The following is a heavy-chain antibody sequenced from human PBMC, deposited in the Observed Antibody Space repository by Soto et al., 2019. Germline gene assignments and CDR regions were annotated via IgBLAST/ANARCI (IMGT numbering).Heavy chain of an antibody. D-gene: IGHD3-9*01. Sequence: LSLTCTVSGGSISSSSYYWGWIRQPPGKGLEWIGSIYYSGSTYYNPSLKSRVTISVDTSKNQFSLKLSSVTAADTAVYYCAERTVLRYFDWFPSGAFDIWGQGTMVTVSS. CDR3: AERTVLRYFDWFPSGAFDI. J-gene: IGHJ3*02. CDR1: GGSISSSSYY. CDR2: IYYSGST. V-gene: IGHV4-39*01.